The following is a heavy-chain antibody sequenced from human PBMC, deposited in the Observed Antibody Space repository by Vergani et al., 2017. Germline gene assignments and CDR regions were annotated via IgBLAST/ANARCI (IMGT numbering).Heavy chain of an antibody. CDR1: GGSFSGYY. V-gene: IGHV4-34*01. CDR2: INHSGST. Sequence: QVQLQQWGAGLLKPSETLPLTCAVYGGSFSGYYWSWIRQPPGKGLEWFGEINHSGSTNYNPSLKSRVTISVDTSKNQFSLKLSSVTAADTAVYYCARGNKDTAMVKDYYYYMDVWGKGTTVTVSS. D-gene: IGHD5-18*01. J-gene: IGHJ6*03. CDR3: ARGNKDTAMVKDYYYYMDV.